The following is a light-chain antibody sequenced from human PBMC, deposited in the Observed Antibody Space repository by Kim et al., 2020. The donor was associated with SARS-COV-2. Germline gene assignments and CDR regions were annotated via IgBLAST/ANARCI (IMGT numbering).Light chain of an antibody. J-gene: IGLJ3*02. V-gene: IGLV2-14*04. Sequence: GQSITISCTGTSSDVGAYNYVSWYQQHPGKAPKLMIYDVTKRPSGVSDRFSGSKSGNTASLTISGLQAEDEADYYCSSYTSSTTLVFGGGTKLTV. CDR1: SSDVGAYNY. CDR3: SSYTSSTTLV. CDR2: DVT.